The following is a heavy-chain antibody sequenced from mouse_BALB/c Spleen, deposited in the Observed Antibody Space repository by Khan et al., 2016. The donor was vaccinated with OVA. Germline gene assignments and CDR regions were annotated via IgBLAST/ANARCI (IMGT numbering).Heavy chain of an antibody. D-gene: IGHD1-1*01. CDR1: GYTFTSYW. V-gene: IGHV1-69*02. CDR3: ASSYLYGRSTLFGY. CDR2: IDPSASTT. Sequence: QVQLQPPGTELVKPGASVKLSCKASGYTFTSYWMHWVKRRPGQGLKWIGEIDPSASTTNYNQEINDKATLTVAKSSNPAYMMLSSLHSASSAVYYCASSYLYGRSTLFGYWGLWTLVTVS. J-gene: IGHJ3*01.